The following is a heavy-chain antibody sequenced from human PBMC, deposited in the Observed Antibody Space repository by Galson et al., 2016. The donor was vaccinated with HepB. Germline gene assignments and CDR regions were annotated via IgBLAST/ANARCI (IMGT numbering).Heavy chain of an antibody. J-gene: IGHJ4*02. CDR1: GFTFFSYYG. V-gene: IGHV3-48*02. CDR2: ISDTSSTI. D-gene: IGHD5-24*01. CDR3: AGGPLGYTYADY. Sequence: SLRLSCAASGFTFFSYYGMNWVRQTPGKGLQWVAYISDTSSTIYYADFVKGRFTISRDNAKNSLYLQMNSLRDEDTALYYCAGGPLGYTYADYWGQGTLATVSS.